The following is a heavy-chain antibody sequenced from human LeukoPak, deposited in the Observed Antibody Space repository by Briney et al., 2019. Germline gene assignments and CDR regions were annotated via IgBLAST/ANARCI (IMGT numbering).Heavy chain of an antibody. CDR1: GFTFSYYT. D-gene: IGHD5-18*01. V-gene: IGHV3-21*01. CDR3: ARARIQLWRTDFDY. CDR2: ISSTGRDI. Sequence: GGSLRLSCAASGFTFSYYTMNWVRQAPGKGLEWVSSISSTGRDIYYADPMRGRFSISRDNANNSLLLQIGGLRAEDPAVYYCARARIQLWRTDFDYWGQGTLVTVSS. J-gene: IGHJ4*01.